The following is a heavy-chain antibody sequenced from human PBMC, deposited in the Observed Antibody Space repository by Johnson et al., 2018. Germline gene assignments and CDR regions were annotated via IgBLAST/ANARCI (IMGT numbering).Heavy chain of an antibody. CDR3: ARGLLEGLGPVPDYYYYYGMDV. Sequence: QVQLVQSGAEVKKPGASVKISCKASGYNFTNYYLQWVRQAPGQGLQWMGIINPSAGRTTYAQRFQGRVTMTRDTFTSSVYMELSSLTSDDTAVYYCARGLLEGLGPVPDYYYYYGMDVWGQGTTVTVAS. V-gene: IGHV1-46*01. D-gene: IGHD2-15*01. CDR1: GYNFTNYY. J-gene: IGHJ6*02. CDR2: INPSAGRT.